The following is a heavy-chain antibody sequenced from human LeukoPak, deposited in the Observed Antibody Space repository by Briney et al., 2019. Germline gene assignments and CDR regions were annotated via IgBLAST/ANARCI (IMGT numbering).Heavy chain of an antibody. J-gene: IGHJ5*02. D-gene: IGHD2-2*01. CDR2: ISSDGSTT. V-gene: IGHV3-74*01. CDR1: GFTFSNYW. Sequence: GGSLRLSCAASGFTFSNYWMYWVRQAPGEGLVWVSRISSDGSTTANADSVRGRFTISRDNTKSTLYLQMNRLRAEDTAVYFCARSISWHDGWFDPWGQGTLVTVSS. CDR3: ARSISWHDGWFDP.